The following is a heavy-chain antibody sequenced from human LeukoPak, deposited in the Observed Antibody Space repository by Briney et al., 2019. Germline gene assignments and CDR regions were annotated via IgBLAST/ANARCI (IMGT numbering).Heavy chain of an antibody. CDR2: INSDGSST. V-gene: IGHV3-74*01. J-gene: IGHJ4*02. CDR3: ARDLGVSRDGYNWDY. Sequence: GGSLRLSCAASGFTFSSYWMHWVRQAPGKGLVWVSRINSDGSSTSYADSVKGRFTISRDNAKNTLYLQMNSLRAEDTAVYYCARDLGVSRDGYNWDYWGQGTLVTVSS. D-gene: IGHD5-24*01. CDR1: GFTFSSYW.